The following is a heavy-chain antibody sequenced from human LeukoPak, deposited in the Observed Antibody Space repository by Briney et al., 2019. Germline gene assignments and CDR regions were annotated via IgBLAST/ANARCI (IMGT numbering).Heavy chain of an antibody. Sequence: PSETLSLTCTVSGGSISSYYLSWIRQPAGKGLEWIGRIYTSGSTNYNPSLKSRVTMSVDTSKNQFSLKLSSVTAADTAVYYCARDLFGDLRSDDAFDIWGQGTMVTVSS. J-gene: IGHJ3*02. V-gene: IGHV4-4*07. CDR1: GGSISSYY. CDR3: ARDLFGDLRSDDAFDI. CDR2: IYTSGST. D-gene: IGHD4-17*01.